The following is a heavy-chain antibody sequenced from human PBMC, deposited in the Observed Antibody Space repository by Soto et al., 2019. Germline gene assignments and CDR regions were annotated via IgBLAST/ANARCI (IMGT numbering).Heavy chain of an antibody. D-gene: IGHD3-10*01. Sequence: ASVKVSCKASGYTFTSYGISWVRQAPGQGLEWMGWISAYNGNTNYAQKLQGRVTMTTDTSTSTAYMELRRLRSDDTAVYYCAGTIWFGELSVVGGWFDPWGQGTLVTVSS. V-gene: IGHV1-18*04. CDR3: AGTIWFGELSVVGGWFDP. J-gene: IGHJ5*02. CDR2: ISAYNGNT. CDR1: GYTFTSYG.